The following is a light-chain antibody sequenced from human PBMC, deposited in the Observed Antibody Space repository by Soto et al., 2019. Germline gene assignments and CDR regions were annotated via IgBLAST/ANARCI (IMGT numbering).Light chain of an antibody. J-gene: IGKJ2*01. CDR3: QQYGSSQWT. CDR1: QSVSSSY. V-gene: IGKV3-20*01. Sequence: EIVLTQSPGTLSLSPGERATLSCRASQSVSSSYLAWYQQKPGQAPRLLIYGASSRATGIPDRFSGSRSGTDFTLTISRLEPEDFAVYYCQQYGSSQWTFGQGTKLEIK. CDR2: GAS.